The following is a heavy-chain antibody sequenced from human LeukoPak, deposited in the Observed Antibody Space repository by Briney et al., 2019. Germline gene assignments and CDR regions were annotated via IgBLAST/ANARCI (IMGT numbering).Heavy chain of an antibody. CDR1: GYSFTSYW. V-gene: IGHV5-51*01. CDR2: IYPGDSDT. D-gene: IGHD3-10*01. Sequence: GESLKISCKGSGYSFTSYWIGWVRQMPGKGLEWMGIIYPGDSDTRYSPSFQGQVTISADKSISTAYLQWSSLKASDTAMYYCARLSPMEARYCYGSGSLQYYFDYWGQGTLVTVSS. CDR3: ARLSPMEARYCYGSGSLQYYFDY. J-gene: IGHJ4*02.